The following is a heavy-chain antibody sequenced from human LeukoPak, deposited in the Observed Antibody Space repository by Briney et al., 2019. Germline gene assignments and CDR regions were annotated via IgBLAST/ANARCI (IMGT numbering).Heavy chain of an antibody. CDR3: ARVTMVRGVISNGGMDV. Sequence: PGGSLRLSCAASGFTFSSYAMHWVRQAPGKGLEWVAVISYDGSNKYYADSMKGRFTISRDNSKNTLYLQMNSLRAEDTAVYYCARVTMVRGVISNGGMDVWGQGTTVTVSS. D-gene: IGHD3-10*01. CDR2: ISYDGSNK. V-gene: IGHV3-30*04. CDR1: GFTFSSYA. J-gene: IGHJ6*02.